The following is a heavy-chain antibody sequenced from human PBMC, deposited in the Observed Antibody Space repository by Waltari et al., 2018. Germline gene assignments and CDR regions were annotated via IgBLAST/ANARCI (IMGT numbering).Heavy chain of an antibody. Sequence: QVQLQESGPGLVKSSETLSLTCTVSGGSIGRNTFYWAWIRQPPGKRMEWMASINYSGSTDYMPSLKSRVTISVDTSRNQLSLRLTSVTAADTAVYFCVSEWSSSSSWFDPWGQGTLVTVSS. D-gene: IGHD6-6*01. CDR2: INYSGST. V-gene: IGHV4-39*07. CDR3: VSEWSSSSSWFDP. CDR1: GGSIGRNTFY. J-gene: IGHJ5*02.